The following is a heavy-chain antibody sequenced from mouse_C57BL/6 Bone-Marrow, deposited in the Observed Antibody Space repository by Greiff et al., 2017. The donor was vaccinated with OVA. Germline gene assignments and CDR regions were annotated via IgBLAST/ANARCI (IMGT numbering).Heavy chain of an antibody. V-gene: IGHV1-81*01. CDR3: ARGVYYYGSSYPWFAY. D-gene: IGHD1-1*01. Sequence: VQLQQSGAELARPGASVKLSCKASGYTFTSYGISWVKQRTGQGLEWIGEIYPRSGNTYYNEKFKGKATLTADKSSSTAYMELRSLTSEDSAVYFCARGVYYYGSSYPWFAYWGQGTLVTVSA. J-gene: IGHJ3*01. CDR2: IYPRSGNT. CDR1: GYTFTSYG.